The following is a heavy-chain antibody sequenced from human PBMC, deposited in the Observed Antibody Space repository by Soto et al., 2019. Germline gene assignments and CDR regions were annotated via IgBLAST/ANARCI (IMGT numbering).Heavy chain of an antibody. D-gene: IGHD3-22*01. V-gene: IGHV4-61*01. CDR1: GGCFSPGPYY. J-gene: IGHJ4*02. Sequence: XGTLFRTSTVSGGCFSPGPYYASCFRHPPGKGLEWIGYIYYSGNTNYNPTLKSRVTISVDTSKNQFSLKLSSVTAEDTAVYYCARGGSNDDSSGHGSLGYWGQGTLVTVSS. CDR2: IYYSGNT. CDR3: ARGGSNDDSSGHGSLGY.